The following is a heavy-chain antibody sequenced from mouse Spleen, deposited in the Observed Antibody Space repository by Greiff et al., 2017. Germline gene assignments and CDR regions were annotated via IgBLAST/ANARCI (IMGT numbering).Heavy chain of an antibody. Sequence: EVKLMESGGGLVKPGGSLKLSCAASGFTFSDYYMYWVRQTPEKRLEWVATISDGGSYTYYPDSVKGRFTISRDNAKNNLYLQMSSLKSEDTAMYYCARDGTARAGAWFAYWGQGTLVTVSA. CDR2: ISDGGSYT. J-gene: IGHJ3*01. D-gene: IGHD3-1*01. CDR1: GFTFSDYY. CDR3: ARDGTARAGAWFAY. V-gene: IGHV5-4*02.